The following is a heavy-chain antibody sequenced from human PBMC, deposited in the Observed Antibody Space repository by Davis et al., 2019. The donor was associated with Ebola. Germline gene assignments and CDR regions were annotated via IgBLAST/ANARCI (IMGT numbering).Heavy chain of an antibody. J-gene: IGHJ4*02. CDR1: GYTFTSYD. CDR2: MNPNSGNT. D-gene: IGHD6-13*01. Sequence: ASVKVSCKASGYTFTSYDINWVRQATGQGLEWMGWMNPNSGNTGYAQKFQGRVTMTRDTSTSTVYMELSSLRSEDTAVYYCARDFQGSSSWEVHDYWGQGTLVTVSS. CDR3: ARDFQGSSSWEVHDY. V-gene: IGHV1-8*01.